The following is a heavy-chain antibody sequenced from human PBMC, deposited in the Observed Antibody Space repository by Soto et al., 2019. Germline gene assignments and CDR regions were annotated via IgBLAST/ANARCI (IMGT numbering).Heavy chain of an antibody. D-gene: IGHD3-22*01. V-gene: IGHV3-30*14. CDR1: GFTYSTYT. J-gene: IGHJ6*02. Sequence: GGSLRLSCAASGFTYSTYTMHWVRQAPGKGLEWVAVISYDGNNKSYADSVKGRFTISGHDSTNTVFLQMNSLTAEDTAVYYCARDGPYYYDSRMDVWGQGTMVTVSS. CDR3: ARDGPYYYDSRMDV. CDR2: ISYDGNNK.